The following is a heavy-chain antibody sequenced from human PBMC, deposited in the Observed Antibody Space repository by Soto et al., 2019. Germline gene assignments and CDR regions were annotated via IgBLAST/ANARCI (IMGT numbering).Heavy chain of an antibody. J-gene: IGHJ4*02. Sequence: QLVESGGGLVEPGGSLRLSCTASGLALTSDWLSWVRQVPGKGLEWLGLIKSNLDGGTTDYAAPLKGRIRISRDDSRNTVSVQRDRLNREGTAFYSCVTARRQTIYGWSKTVAFWGQGTLVTVSS. D-gene: IGHD3-16*01. V-gene: IGHV3-15*07. CDR1: GLALTSDW. CDR2: IKSNLDGGTT. CDR3: VTARRQTIYGWSKTVAF.